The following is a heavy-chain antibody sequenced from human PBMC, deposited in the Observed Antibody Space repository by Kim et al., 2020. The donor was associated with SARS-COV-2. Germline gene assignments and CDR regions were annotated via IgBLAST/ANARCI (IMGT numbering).Heavy chain of an antibody. CDR3: AKDSWSSSVDYYGMDV. V-gene: IGHV3-43*02. Sequence: GGSLRLSCAASGFTFDDYAMHWVRQAPGKGLEWVSLISGDGGSTYYADSVKGRFTISRDNSKNSLYLQMNSLRTEDTALYYCAKDSWSSSVDYYGMDVWGQGTTVTVSS. CDR2: ISGDGGST. D-gene: IGHD6-13*01. CDR1: GFTFDDYA. J-gene: IGHJ6*02.